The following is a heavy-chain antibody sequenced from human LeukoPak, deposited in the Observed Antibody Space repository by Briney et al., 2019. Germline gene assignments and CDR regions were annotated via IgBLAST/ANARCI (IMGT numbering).Heavy chain of an antibody. V-gene: IGHV3-23*01. CDR2: IIRSGVST. CDR3: AKEDGYSYGIDC. D-gene: IGHD5-18*01. J-gene: IGHJ4*02. Sequence: GGSLRLSCAASGFTFSSYAMSWVQQAPGKGLEWVSTIIRSGVSTYYADSVKGRFTISRDNSKNTLYLQMDSLRAEDTAVYYCAKEDGYSYGIDCWGQGTLVTVSS. CDR1: GFTFSSYA.